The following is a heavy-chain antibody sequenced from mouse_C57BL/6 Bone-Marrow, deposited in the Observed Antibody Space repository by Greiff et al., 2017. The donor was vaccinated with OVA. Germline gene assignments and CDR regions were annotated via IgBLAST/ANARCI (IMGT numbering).Heavy chain of an antibody. J-gene: IGHJ4*01. CDR3: AKTQGDYYAMDY. Sequence: QVQLKQSGPGLVQPSQSLSITCTVSGFTLTSYGVHWVRQSPGKGLEWLGVIWRGGSTDYNADFMYRPSIPKDDSKSQVFFKMNSLQADDTAIYYCAKTQGDYYAMDYWGQGTSVTVSS. CDR2: IWRGGST. CDR1: GFTLTSYG. V-gene: IGHV2-5*01.